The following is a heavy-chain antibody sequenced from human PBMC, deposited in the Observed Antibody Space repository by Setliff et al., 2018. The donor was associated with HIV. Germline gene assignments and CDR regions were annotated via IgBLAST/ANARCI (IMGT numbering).Heavy chain of an antibody. CDR1: GFTFSSYT. Sequence: PGGSLRLSCAASGFTFSSYTITWVRQAPGKGLEWVSSISSSSTYIYYADSVKGRFTISRDNAKNSLFLQMNSLRVEDTAVYYCARDLATADGVFDIWGQGTMVTVSS. V-gene: IGHV3-21*01. CDR2: ISSSSTYI. D-gene: IGHD6-13*01. CDR3: ARDLATADGVFDI. J-gene: IGHJ3*02.